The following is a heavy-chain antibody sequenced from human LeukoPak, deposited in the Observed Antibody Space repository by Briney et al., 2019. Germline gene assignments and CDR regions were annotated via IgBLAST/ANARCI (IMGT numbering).Heavy chain of an antibody. CDR1: GGSISSYY. CDR2: IYYSGST. CDR3: ARDPGRWQQLGYFDF. J-gene: IGHJ4*02. Sequence: PSETLSLTCTVSGGSISSYYWSWIRQPPGKGLEWIGYIYYSGSTSYNPSLKSRVTISVDMSKNQFSLKLSSVTAADTALYYCARDPGRWQQLGYFDFWGQGTLVTVSS. V-gene: IGHV4-59*01. D-gene: IGHD5-24*01.